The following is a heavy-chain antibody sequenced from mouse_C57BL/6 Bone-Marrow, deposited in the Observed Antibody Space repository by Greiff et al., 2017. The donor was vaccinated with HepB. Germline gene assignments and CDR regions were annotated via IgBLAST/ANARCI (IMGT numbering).Heavy chain of an antibody. Sequence: VQLQQSGAELVKPGASVKLSCKASGYTFTSYWMHWVKQRPGQGLEWIGMIHPNSGSTNYNEKFKSKATLTVDKSSSTAYMQLSSLTSEDSAVYYCARGGLWLRRGAWFAYWGQGTLVTVSA. CDR2: IHPNSGST. V-gene: IGHV1-64*01. J-gene: IGHJ3*01. CDR3: ARGGLWLRRGAWFAY. D-gene: IGHD2-2*01. CDR1: GYTFTSYW.